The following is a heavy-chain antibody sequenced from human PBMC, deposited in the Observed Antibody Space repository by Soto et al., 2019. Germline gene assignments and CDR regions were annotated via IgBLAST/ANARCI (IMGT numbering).Heavy chain of an antibody. J-gene: IGHJ6*02. CDR3: AKGVLSFHYGMEV. D-gene: IGHD3-10*01. Sequence: EVKLLQSGGGVVPPGGSLRLSCATSGFTFNTYPMTWVRQAPGKGLEWVSSISSTAGKTSSYADSVKGRFAISRDFSDNTVYLQMENLRVDDTGGYFCAKGVLSFHYGMEVWGQGTTVTVSS. V-gene: IGHV3-23*01. CDR1: GFTFNTYP. CDR2: ISSTAGKTS.